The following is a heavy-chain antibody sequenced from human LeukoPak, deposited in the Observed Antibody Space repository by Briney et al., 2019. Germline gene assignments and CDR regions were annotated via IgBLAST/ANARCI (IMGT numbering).Heavy chain of an antibody. CDR3: RVRVAEARGAFDI. CDR2: IKQDGSEK. Sequence: PGGSLRLSCAASGFTFSSYWMSWVRQAPGKGLEWVANIKQDGSEKYYVDSVKGRFTISRDNAKNSLYLQMNSLRAEDTAVYYCRVRVAEARGAFDIWGQGTMVTVSS. J-gene: IGHJ3*02. D-gene: IGHD2-15*01. V-gene: IGHV3-7*03. CDR1: GFTFSSYW.